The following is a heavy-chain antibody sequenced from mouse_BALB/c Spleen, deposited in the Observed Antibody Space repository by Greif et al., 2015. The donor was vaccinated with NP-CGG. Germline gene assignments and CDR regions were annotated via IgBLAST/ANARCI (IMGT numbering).Heavy chain of an antibody. Sequence: QVQLQQSGAELAKPGASVKMSCKASGYTFTSYWVHWVKQRPGQGLEWIGYINPSTGYTEYNQKFKDKATLTADKSSSTAYMQLGSLTSEDSAVYYCARAAAWFAYWGQGTLATVSA. CDR2: INPSTGYT. CDR1: GYTFTSYW. V-gene: IGHV1-7*01. CDR3: ARAAAWFAY. D-gene: IGHD1-2*01. J-gene: IGHJ3*01.